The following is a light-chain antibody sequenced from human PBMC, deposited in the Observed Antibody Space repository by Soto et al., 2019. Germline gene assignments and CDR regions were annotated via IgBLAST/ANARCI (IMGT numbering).Light chain of an antibody. Sequence: QSVLTQPPSMSAAPGQKVTISCSGSSSGIGSNSVSWYQHLPGTPPKLLIFDSAKRPSGIPDRFSGSKSGTSATLSISGLQTGDEADYYCGTRDSLSDDWVFGGGTKLTVL. CDR2: DSA. CDR1: SSGIGSNS. V-gene: IGLV1-51*01. J-gene: IGLJ3*02. CDR3: GTRDSLSDDWV.